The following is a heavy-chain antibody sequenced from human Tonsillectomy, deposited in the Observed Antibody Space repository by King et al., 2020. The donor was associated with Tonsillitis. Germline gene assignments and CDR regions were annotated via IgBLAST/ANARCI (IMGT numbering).Heavy chain of an antibody. Sequence: QLVQSGAEVKKPGASVKVSCKASGYTFTTYGISWVRQAPGQGLEWMGWISGYDGDTNYAQKFQDRVIMTKNTATTTAFMELRSLRSDDTAVYYCAREPPENSSMDVWGKGITVTVSS. J-gene: IGHJ6*03. D-gene: IGHD4-23*01. V-gene: IGHV1-18*01. CDR2: ISGYDGDT. CDR1: GYTFTTYG. CDR3: AREPPENSSMDV.